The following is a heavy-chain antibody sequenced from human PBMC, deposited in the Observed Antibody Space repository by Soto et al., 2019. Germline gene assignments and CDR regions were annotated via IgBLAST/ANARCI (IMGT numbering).Heavy chain of an antibody. D-gene: IGHD3-9*01. V-gene: IGHV3-23*01. J-gene: IGHJ4*02. Sequence: PGGSLRLSCEGSGFTFSNYGMAWVRQAPGKGLEWVSTISSGGGNTHYADSVRGRFTISRDNSKNTLYLQVNSLRVEDTAVYYCARDKGTPETGQHFDYWGRGTQVTVSS. CDR1: GFTFSNYG. CDR2: ISSGGGNT. CDR3: ARDKGTPETGQHFDY.